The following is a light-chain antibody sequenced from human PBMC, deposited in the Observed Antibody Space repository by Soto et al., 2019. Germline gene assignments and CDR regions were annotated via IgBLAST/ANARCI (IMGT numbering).Light chain of an antibody. Sequence: DIKMTQSPSTLSASVGDRVTITCRASQSISPWLAWYQQKPGKAPKLLIYKASSLESGVPSRFSGSGSGTEFTLTINSLQPEDFATYYCQHYNSYPITFGQGTRLEIK. CDR3: QHYNSYPIT. CDR2: KAS. J-gene: IGKJ5*01. V-gene: IGKV1-5*03. CDR1: QSISPW.